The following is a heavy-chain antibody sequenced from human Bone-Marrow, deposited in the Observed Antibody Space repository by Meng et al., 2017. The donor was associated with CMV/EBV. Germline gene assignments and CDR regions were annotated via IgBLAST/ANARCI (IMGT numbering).Heavy chain of an antibody. CDR3: ARAVNNDFWSDYYRSDRIDY. CDR1: GASFSGYY. J-gene: IGHJ4*02. CDR2: INHSGTT. D-gene: IGHD3-3*01. V-gene: IGHV4-34*01. Sequence: SETLSLTCAVYGASFSGYYWSWIRQPPGKGLERIGEINHSGTTNYNPSLKGRVIISIDMSKKQFSLKMSSVTAADTAVYYCARAVNNDFWSDYYRSDRIDYWGQGALVTVSS.